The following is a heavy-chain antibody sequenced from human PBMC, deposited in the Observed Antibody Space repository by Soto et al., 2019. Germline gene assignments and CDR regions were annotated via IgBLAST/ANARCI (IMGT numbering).Heavy chain of an antibody. CDR2: INVGSPNE. CDR3: GADGGGYIYGFAWH. J-gene: IGHJ1*01. Sequence: SMKVSCQTSGFTFSRVAVIGGRQARGHRLQWIGWINVGSPNENYAQMLQERVTISGDRSTSTAYRELSSRRPEDTAVYYWGADGGGYIYGFAWHWG. CDR1: GFTFSRVA. D-gene: IGHD4-17*01. V-gene: IGHV1-58*01.